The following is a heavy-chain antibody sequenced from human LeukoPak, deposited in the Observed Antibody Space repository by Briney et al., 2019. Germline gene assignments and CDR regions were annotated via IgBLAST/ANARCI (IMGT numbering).Heavy chain of an antibody. CDR3: ARGASVYYDFWSGYPKRGAYFDY. J-gene: IGHJ4*02. CDR2: MNPNSGNT. D-gene: IGHD3-3*01. CDR1: GYTFTSYD. Sequence: ASVKVSCKASGYTFTSYDINWVRQAPGQGLEWMGWMNPNSGNTDYAQTFQGRVTMTRNNSISTAYMELSSLRSEDTAVYYCARGASVYYDFWSGYPKRGAYFDYWGQGTLVTVSS. V-gene: IGHV1-8*01.